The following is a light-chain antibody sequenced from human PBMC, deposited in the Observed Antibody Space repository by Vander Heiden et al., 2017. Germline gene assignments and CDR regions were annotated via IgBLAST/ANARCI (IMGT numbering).Light chain of an antibody. CDR2: DVS. J-gene: IGKJ1*01. V-gene: IGKV1-33*01. CDR1: HDNNNC. Sequence: QMTQSPSHLSASVGDRVPITCQASHDNNNCLNWYHQKPGKAPILLIYDVSHLESGVPSRFSGSGSGRDFTLTISVLHPDDIGTYYCQQFDYLPTFGPGTKVEI. CDR3: QQFDYLPT.